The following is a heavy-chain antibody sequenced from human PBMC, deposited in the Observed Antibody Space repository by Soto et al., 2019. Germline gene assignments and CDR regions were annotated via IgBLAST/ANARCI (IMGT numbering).Heavy chain of an antibody. CDR3: ARHVPYYYGSGGYYYQDV. Sequence: GESLKISCKGSGYSFTSYWIGWVRQMPGKDLEWMGIIYPGDSDTRYSPSFQGQVTISADKSISTAYLQWSSLKASDTAMYYCARHVPYYYGSGGYYYQDVWGKGTTVTVSS. V-gene: IGHV5-51*01. CDR2: IYPGDSDT. D-gene: IGHD3-10*01. J-gene: IGHJ6*03. CDR1: GYSFTSYW.